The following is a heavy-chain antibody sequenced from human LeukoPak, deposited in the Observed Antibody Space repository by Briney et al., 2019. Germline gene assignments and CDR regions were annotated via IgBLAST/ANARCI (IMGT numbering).Heavy chain of an antibody. Sequence: PSETLSLTCAVSGGSITTTDFDWAWIRQPPGQGFEWIATISSSGKAYYYPSLMIRVTISVATSKNQFSLDVTSVTAADTGLFYCARFKGGTGFDYWGRGILVIVS. V-gene: IGHV4-39*01. CDR1: GGSITTTDFD. CDR2: ISSSGKA. J-gene: IGHJ4*02. D-gene: IGHD1-26*01. CDR3: ARFKGGTGFDY.